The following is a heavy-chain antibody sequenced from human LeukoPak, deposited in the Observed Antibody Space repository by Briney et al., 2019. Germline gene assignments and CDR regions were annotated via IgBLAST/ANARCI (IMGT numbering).Heavy chain of an antibody. D-gene: IGHD3-3*01. J-gene: IGHJ2*01. V-gene: IGHV4-59*08. CDR2: IYYSGST. CDR1: GGSISSYY. CDR3: ARHSLFGVVTHWYFDL. Sequence: SETLSLTCTVSGGSISSYYWSWIRQPPGKGLEWIGYIYYSGSTNYNPSLKSRVTISVDTSKNQFSLKLSSVTAADTAVYYCARHSLFGVVTHWYFDLWGRGILVTVSS.